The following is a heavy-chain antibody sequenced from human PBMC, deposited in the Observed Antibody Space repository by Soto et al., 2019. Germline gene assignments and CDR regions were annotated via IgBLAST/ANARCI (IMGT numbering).Heavy chain of an antibody. V-gene: IGHV4-59*08. J-gene: IGHJ4*02. D-gene: IGHD4-17*01. Sequence: SETLSLTCTVSGGSISSYYWSWIRQPPRKGLEWIGYIYYSGSTNYNPSLKSRVTISVDTSKNQFSLKLSSVTAADTAVYYCARQDYGDLIDYWGQGTLVTVSS. CDR1: GGSISSYY. CDR2: IYYSGST. CDR3: ARQDYGDLIDY.